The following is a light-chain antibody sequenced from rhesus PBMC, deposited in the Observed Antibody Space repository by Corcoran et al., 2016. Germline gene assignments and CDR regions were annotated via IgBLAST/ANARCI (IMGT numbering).Light chain of an antibody. CDR2: AAS. Sequence: DIQMTQSPSALSASVGDRVTISCRASQNIYSYLAWYQQTPGKAPKLLIYAASSLQTGIPSRFSGSGSGTDFTLTISSLQPEDSAAYYCQHYYDNPLTFGGGPRWSSN. CDR3: QHYYDNPLT. V-gene: IGKV1S12*01. CDR1: QNIYSY. J-gene: IGKJ4*01.